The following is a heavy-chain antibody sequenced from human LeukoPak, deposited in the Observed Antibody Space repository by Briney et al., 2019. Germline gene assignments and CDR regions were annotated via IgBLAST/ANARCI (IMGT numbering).Heavy chain of an antibody. D-gene: IGHD3-22*01. CDR2: IVVTGGCT. CDR1: GFTFISYV. J-gene: IGHJ5*02. CDR3: AADPYYSDSSGYANLFDP. Sequence: SVKVSCKASGFTFISYVMQWVRQARGQRLEWIGLIVVTGGCTNYAHKFQERVTITRDMSTSTAYMELRSLRSEDTAVYYCAADPYYSDSSGYANLFDPWGQGTLVTVSS. V-gene: IGHV1-58*02.